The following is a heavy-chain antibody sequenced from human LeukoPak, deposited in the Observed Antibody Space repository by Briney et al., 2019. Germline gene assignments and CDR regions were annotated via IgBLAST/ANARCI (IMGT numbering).Heavy chain of an antibody. J-gene: IGHJ4*02. D-gene: IGHD3-10*01. Sequence: PSETLSLTCTVSGGFINFGGYYWSWIRQPAGKGLEWIGRIYTGGSTYYNPSLKSRVTISVDASKNQFSLELSSVTAADTAVYYCARRHALTYYYGSGSLGFDYWGQGTLVTVSS. CDR1: GGFINFGGYY. V-gene: IGHV4-61*02. CDR2: IYTGGST. CDR3: ARRHALTYYYGSGSLGFDY.